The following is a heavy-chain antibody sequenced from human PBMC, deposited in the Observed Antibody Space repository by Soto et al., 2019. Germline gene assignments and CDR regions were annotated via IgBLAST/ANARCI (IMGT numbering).Heavy chain of an antibody. V-gene: IGHV1-18*01. D-gene: IGHD3-9*01. CDR2: ISAYNGNT. CDR1: GYTFTSYG. J-gene: IGHJ3*02. CDR3: ARGGGRDILTGYYGLDI. Sequence: EASVKVSCTASGYTFTSYGISWVRQAPGQGLEWMGWISAYNGNTNYAQKLQGRVTMTTDTSTSTAYMELRSLRSDDTAVYYCARGGGRDILTGYYGLDIWGQGTMVTVSS.